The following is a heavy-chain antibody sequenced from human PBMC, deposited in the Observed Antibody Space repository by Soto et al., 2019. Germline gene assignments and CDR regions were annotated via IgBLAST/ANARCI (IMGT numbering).Heavy chain of an antibody. D-gene: IGHD1-26*01. CDR1: GFTFSNYA. J-gene: IGHJ4*02. Sequence: PGGSLRLSCAASGFTFSNYAMSWVRQAPGKGLEWVSAISGGAGSTYYADSVKGRFTIYRDNSKDTLFLQMNSLRAEDTAVYYCAKDGCGSSYGCYFDSWGQGTLVTVSS. CDR3: AKDGCGSSYGCYFDS. CDR2: ISGGAGST. V-gene: IGHV3-23*01.